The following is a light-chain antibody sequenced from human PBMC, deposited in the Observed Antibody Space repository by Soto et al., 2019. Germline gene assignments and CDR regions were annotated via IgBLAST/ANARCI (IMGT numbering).Light chain of an antibody. V-gene: IGKV3-20*01. Sequence: IVMTQSPATLSVSPGDGVTRSSISSQSVSNNYLAWYQQKPGQAPRLLIYGASNRATGIPDRFSGSGSGTEFTLTISRLEPEDFAVYYCQQYGNSPSTFGQGTRLEI. CDR1: QSVSNNY. J-gene: IGKJ5*01. CDR2: GAS. CDR3: QQYGNSPST.